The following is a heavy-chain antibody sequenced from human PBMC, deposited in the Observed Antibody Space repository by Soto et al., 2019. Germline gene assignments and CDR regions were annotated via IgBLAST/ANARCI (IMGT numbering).Heavy chain of an antibody. CDR3: ARGGGYCSSTSCYQGPFDY. V-gene: IGHV3-33*08. CDR2: IWYDGSNK. CDR1: GFTFSSYG. D-gene: IGHD2-2*01. J-gene: IGHJ4*02. Sequence: QVQLVESGGGVVQPGRSLRLSCAASGFTFSSYGMHWVRQAPGKGLEWVAVIWYDGSNKYYADSVKGRFTISRDNSKNPLYLQRNSLRAEDTAVYYCARGGGYCSSTSCYQGPFDYWGQGTLVTVSS.